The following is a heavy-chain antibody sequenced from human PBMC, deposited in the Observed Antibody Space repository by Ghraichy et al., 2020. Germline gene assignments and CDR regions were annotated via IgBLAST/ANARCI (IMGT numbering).Heavy chain of an antibody. CDR2: ISSSGSTV. CDR3: ARKCSSTSCGYDHGMDV. Sequence: GGSLRLSCAASGFTFRNYEVNWVRQAPGKGLEWVSYISSSGSTVYYADSVKGRFTISRDNAKNSLFLQMSSLRAEDTAVYYCARKCSSTSCGYDHGMDVWGHGSTVTVAS. J-gene: IGHJ6*02. CDR1: GFTFRNYE. D-gene: IGHD2-2*01. V-gene: IGHV3-48*03.